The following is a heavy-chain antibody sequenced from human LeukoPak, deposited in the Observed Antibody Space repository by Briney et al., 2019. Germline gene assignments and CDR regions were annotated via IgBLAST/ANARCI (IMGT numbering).Heavy chain of an antibody. J-gene: IGHJ4*02. CDR1: GGSIRSYD. Sequence: SETLSLTCIVSGGSIRSYDWSWIRQPPGKGLEWIGYISYTGSTNYNPSLKSRVTMSGDTPKNQFSLKLISVTAADTAVYYCARLIEMATIPDYWGQGTLVTVSS. CDR3: ARLIEMATIPDY. CDR2: ISYTGST. D-gene: IGHD5-24*01. V-gene: IGHV4-59*12.